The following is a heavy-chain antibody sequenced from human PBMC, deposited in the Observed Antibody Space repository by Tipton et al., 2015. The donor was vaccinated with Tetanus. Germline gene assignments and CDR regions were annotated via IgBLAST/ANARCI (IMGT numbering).Heavy chain of an antibody. V-gene: IGHV3-74*01. J-gene: IGHJ4*02. D-gene: IGHD2-2*02. CDR2: INSDGSST. Sequence: SLRLSCAASGFTFSSSCMHWVRQGPGKGLVWVSRINSDGSSTTYADSVKGRFTISRDNSLNTLYLQMNSLRAEDTGIYYCASPVRAHLYAFDYWGQGSLVTVSS. CDR1: GFTFSSSC. CDR3: ASPVRAHLYAFDY.